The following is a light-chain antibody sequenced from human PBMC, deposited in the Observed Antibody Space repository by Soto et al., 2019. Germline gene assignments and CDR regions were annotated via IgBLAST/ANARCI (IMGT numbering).Light chain of an antibody. CDR1: QSISSTY. V-gene: IGKV3-20*01. CDR3: QLYGSSPLFT. J-gene: IGKJ3*01. CDR2: GAS. Sequence: EIVLTQSPDTLSLSPGERATLSCRASQSISSTYLAWFQQKPGQTPRLLIPGASSRATGIPQRFSGRGSGKDFTLTISRLEREDFAVYWCQLYGSSPLFTFGPGTKVDIK.